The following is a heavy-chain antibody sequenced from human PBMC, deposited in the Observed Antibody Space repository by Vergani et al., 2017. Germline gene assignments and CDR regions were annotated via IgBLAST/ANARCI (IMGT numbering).Heavy chain of an antibody. D-gene: IGHD3-16*01. V-gene: IGHV3-30*02. J-gene: IGHJ4*02. CDR1: GFTLSNYD. CDR3: AKHFRGWGIDY. Sequence: QVQLVESGGGVVQRGGSLRLSCATSGFTLSNYDMQWIRQGPGKGLEFVAFIQFDGSNQDYADSVKGRFTLSRDFSKNTLYLQMNSLRTDDTATYYCAKHFRGWGIDYWGQGTKVIVSS. CDR2: IQFDGSNQ.